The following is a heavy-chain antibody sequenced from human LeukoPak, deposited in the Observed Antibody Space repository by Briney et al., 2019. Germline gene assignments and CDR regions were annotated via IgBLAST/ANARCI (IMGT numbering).Heavy chain of an antibody. CDR1: GGSISNTNW. CDR3: ARDRGHYDSSGYLFDY. CDR2: VNLQGST. V-gene: IGHV4-4*02. J-gene: IGHJ4*02. Sequence: SETLSLTCGVSGGSISNTNWWTWVRQPPGKGLEWIGEVNLQGSTNYNPSLKSRVAISIDTSKNQFSLKLSSVTAADTAVYYCARDRGHYDSSGYLFDYWGQGTLVTVSS. D-gene: IGHD3-22*01.